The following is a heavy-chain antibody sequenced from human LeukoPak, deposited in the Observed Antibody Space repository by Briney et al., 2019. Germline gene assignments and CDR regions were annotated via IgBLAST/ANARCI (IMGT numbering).Heavy chain of an antibody. J-gene: IGHJ4*02. Sequence: GGSLRPSCAASGFTFSSYSMNWVRQAPGKGLEWVSAISGSGGSTYYADSAKGRFTISRDNSKNTLYLQMNSLRAEDTAVYYCAKEDYYDSSALFDYWGQGTLVTVSS. CDR2: ISGSGGST. D-gene: IGHD3-22*01. CDR3: AKEDYYDSSALFDY. CDR1: GFTFSSYS. V-gene: IGHV3-23*01.